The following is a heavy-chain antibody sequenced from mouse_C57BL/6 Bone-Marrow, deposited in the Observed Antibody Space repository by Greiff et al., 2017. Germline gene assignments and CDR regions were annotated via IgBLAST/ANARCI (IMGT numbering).Heavy chain of an antibody. J-gene: IGHJ4*01. CDR1: GYAFSSYW. V-gene: IGHV1-80*01. CDR3: ARILLYYYAMDY. CDR2: IYPGDGDT. Sequence: QVQLQQSGAELVKPGASVKISCKASGYAFSSYWMNWVKQRPGKGLEWIGQIYPGDGDTNYNGKFKGKATLTADKSSSTAYMQLSSLTSEDSAVYFCARILLYYYAMDYWGQGTSVTVSS.